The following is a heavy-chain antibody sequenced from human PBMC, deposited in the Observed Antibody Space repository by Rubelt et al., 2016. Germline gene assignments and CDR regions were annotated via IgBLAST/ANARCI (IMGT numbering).Heavy chain of an antibody. V-gene: IGHV1-3*01. CDR3: ARVIWGSGWSNNWFDP. CDR2: INAGNGNT. Sequence: QVQLVQSGAEVKKPGASVKVSCKASGYTFTSYAMHWVRQAPGQRLEWMGWINAGNGNTKYSQKFEGRVTMTRGNSARTAYVELSSLRAGDTAVYYCARVIWGSGWSNNWFDPWGQGTLVTVSS. J-gene: IGHJ5*02. D-gene: IGHD6-19*01. CDR1: GYTFTSYA.